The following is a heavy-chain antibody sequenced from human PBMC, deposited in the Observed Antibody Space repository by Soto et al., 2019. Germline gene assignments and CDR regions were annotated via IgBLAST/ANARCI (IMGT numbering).Heavy chain of an antibody. J-gene: IGHJ4*02. CDR1: GFTFSNYA. CDR2: IGASGST. D-gene: IGHD6-6*01. CDR3: AMEGVTARFDY. Sequence: GGSLRLSCAASGFTFSNYAMAWVRQAPGKGLEYVSAIGASGSTYYADFVEGRFTISRDNSKNTLYLQMDSLRAEDTAVYSCAMEGVTARFDYWGQGTLVTVSS. V-gene: IGHV3-23*01.